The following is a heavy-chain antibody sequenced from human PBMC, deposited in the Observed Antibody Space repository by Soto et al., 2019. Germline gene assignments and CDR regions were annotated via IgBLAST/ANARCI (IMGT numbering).Heavy chain of an antibody. CDR3: ARGRPKVVRGDYGMDV. D-gene: IGHD3-10*01. V-gene: IGHV4-59*12. Sequence: SETLSLTCPVSGGSFSTYYWSWIRQPPGKGLEWIAYMYYSGSTNYNPSLKSRVTISVDTSKNQFSLKLSSVTAADKAVYYCARGRPKVVRGDYGMDVWGQGTTVTVSS. CDR2: MYYSGST. J-gene: IGHJ6*02. CDR1: GGSFSTYY.